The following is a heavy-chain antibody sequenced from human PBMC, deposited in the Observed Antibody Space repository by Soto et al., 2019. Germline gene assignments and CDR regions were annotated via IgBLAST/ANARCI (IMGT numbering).Heavy chain of an antibody. CDR1: GFSFSSHW. J-gene: IGHJ4*02. CDR2: INFDGSIT. D-gene: IGHD4-17*01. Sequence: EVQLVQSGGGLVQPGGSLRLSCAASGFSFSSHWMHWVRQAPGRGLAWISRINFDGSITGYADSVRGRFTVSRDNAKNTLYLQLNSLRADDTAVYYCTRDLTTVTLFDHWGQGALVTVAS. CDR3: TRDLTTVTLFDH. V-gene: IGHV3-74*01.